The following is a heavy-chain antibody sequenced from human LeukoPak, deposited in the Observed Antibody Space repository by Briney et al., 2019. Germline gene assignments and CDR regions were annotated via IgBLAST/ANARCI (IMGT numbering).Heavy chain of an antibody. CDR2: IYYSGST. CDR1: GGSFGGYY. J-gene: IGHJ4*02. D-gene: IGHD2-8*01. Sequence: SETLSLTCAVYGGSFGGYYWSWIRQPPGKWLEWIGSIYYSGSTYYNPSLKSRVTISVDTSKNQFSLKLSSVTAADTAVYYCATAVLSYCTNGVCQYYFDYWGQGTLVTVSS. CDR3: ATAVLSYCTNGVCQYYFDY. V-gene: IGHV4-34*01.